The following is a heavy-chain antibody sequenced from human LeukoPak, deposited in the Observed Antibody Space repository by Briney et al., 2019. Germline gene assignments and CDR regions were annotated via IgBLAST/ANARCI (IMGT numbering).Heavy chain of an antibody. Sequence: ASVKVSCKASGYTFTSYGFSWVRQAPGQGLEWMEWISAFNGNTNYAQKLQGRVTMTTDTSTSTAYMELRSLRSDDTAVYYCARDYSYDSSGYYRTGFDYWGQGTLVTVSS. D-gene: IGHD3-22*01. CDR1: GYTFTSYG. V-gene: IGHV1-18*01. J-gene: IGHJ4*02. CDR3: ARDYSYDSSGYYRTGFDY. CDR2: ISAFNGNT.